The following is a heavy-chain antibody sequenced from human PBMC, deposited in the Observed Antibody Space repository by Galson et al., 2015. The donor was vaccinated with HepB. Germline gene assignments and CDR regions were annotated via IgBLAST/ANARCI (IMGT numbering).Heavy chain of an antibody. V-gene: IGHV3-73*01. Sequence: SLRLSCAASGFTFSGSAMHWVRQASGKGLEWVGRIRSKANSYATAYAASVKGRFTISRDDSKNTAYLQMNSLKTEDTAVYYCANEDLDRGYCSSTSCFDYWGQGTLVTVSS. CDR2: IRSKANSYAT. D-gene: IGHD2-2*01. CDR1: GFTFSGSA. J-gene: IGHJ4*02. CDR3: ANEDLDRGYCSSTSCFDY.